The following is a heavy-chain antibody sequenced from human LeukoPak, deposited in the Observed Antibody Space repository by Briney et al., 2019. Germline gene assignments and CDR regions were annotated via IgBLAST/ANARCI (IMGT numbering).Heavy chain of an antibody. Sequence: GGSVKVSCKASGGTFSSYAISWVRQAPGQGLEWMGRIIPIFGIANYAQKFQGRVTITADKSTSTAYMELSSLRSEDTAAYYCALSGDYYDSSGVQHWGQGTLVTVSS. CDR1: GGTFSSYA. CDR2: IIPIFGIA. D-gene: IGHD3-22*01. J-gene: IGHJ1*01. V-gene: IGHV1-69*04. CDR3: ALSGDYYDSSGVQH.